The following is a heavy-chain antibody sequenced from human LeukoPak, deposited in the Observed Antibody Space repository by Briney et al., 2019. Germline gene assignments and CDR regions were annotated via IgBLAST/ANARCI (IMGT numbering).Heavy chain of an antibody. J-gene: IGHJ6*02. D-gene: IGHD2-15*01. V-gene: IGHV3-9*01. Sequence: PGRSLRLSCAASGFTFDDYAMHWVRQAPGKGLDWVSGISWNSGSIGYADSVKGRFTISRDNAKNSLYLQMNSLRAEDTALYYCAKVQWSQYGMDVWGQGTTVTVSS. CDR3: AKVQWSQYGMDV. CDR2: ISWNSGSI. CDR1: GFTFDDYA.